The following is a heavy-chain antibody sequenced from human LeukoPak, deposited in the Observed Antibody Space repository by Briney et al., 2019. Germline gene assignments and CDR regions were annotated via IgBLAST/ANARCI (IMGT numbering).Heavy chain of an antibody. D-gene: IGHD3/OR15-3a*01. CDR3: ARQTGSGLFTLP. CDR2: IYYIRNT. V-gene: IGHV4-39*01. CDR1: GVSISSSNSY. Sequence: SETLSLTCTVSGVSISSSNSYWGWIRQPPGKGLEWIGSIYYIRNTYYNASLKSRVTISIDTSKNQISLRLTSVTATDTAMYYCARQTGSGLFTLPGGQGTLVTVSS. J-gene: IGHJ4*02.